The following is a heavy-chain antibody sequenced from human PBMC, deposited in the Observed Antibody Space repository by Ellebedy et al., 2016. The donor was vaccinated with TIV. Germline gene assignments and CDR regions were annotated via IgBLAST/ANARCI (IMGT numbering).Heavy chain of an antibody. Sequence: ASVKVSCXASGYTFTGYYMHWVRQAPGQGLEWMGWINPNSGGTNYAQKFQGRVTMTRDTSISTAYMELSRLRSDDTAVYYCARDLCSSTSCYKGDVWGQGTLVTVSS. CDR3: ARDLCSSTSCYKGDV. J-gene: IGHJ4*02. CDR1: GYTFTGYY. CDR2: INPNSGGT. V-gene: IGHV1-2*02. D-gene: IGHD2-2*02.